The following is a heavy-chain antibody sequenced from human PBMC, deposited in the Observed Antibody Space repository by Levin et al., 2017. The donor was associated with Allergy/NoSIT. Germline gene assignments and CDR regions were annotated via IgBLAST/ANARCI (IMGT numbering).Heavy chain of an antibody. D-gene: IGHD2-2*01. CDR1: GFTFSDYY. CDR3: ARTPPSVVVVPAAMTFDY. Sequence: PGGSLRLSCAASGFTFSDYYMSWIRQAPGKGLEWVSYISSSGSTIYYADSVKGRFTISRDNAKNSLYLQMNSLRAEDTAVYYCARTPPSVVVVPAAMTFDYWGQGTLVTVSS. J-gene: IGHJ4*02. V-gene: IGHV3-11*01. CDR2: ISSSGSTI.